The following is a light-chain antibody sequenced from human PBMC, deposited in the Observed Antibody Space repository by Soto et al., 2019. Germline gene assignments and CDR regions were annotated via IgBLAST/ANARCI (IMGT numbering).Light chain of an antibody. CDR2: DAS. J-gene: IGKJ2*01. Sequence: DIQMTQSPSSLSASVGDRVTITCQASQDIKNFLNWYQQKPGKAPKLLLYDASNLEAGVPSRFSGSGSGTDFSFAISSLQPEDIATYYCQLFDLLPTFGQGTNLEI. CDR3: QLFDLLPT. CDR1: QDIKNF. V-gene: IGKV1-33*01.